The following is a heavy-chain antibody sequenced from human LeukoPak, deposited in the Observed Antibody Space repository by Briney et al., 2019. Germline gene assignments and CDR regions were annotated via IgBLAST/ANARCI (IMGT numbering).Heavy chain of an antibody. CDR1: GYXFTGYY. CDR3: ASRGSHTTVLDY. V-gene: IGHV1-2*02. D-gene: IGHD3-16*01. J-gene: IGHJ4*02. CDR2: INPNSGDT. Sequence: GASVKVSCKASGYXFTGYYIHWVRQAPGQGLEWMGWINPNSGDTNYAQKFQGRVSMTRDTSISTAYMELSRLRSDDTAVYYCASRGSHTTVLDYWGQGTLVTVSS.